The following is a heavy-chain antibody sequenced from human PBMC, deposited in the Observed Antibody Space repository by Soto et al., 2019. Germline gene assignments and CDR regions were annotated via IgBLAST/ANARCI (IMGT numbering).Heavy chain of an antibody. D-gene: IGHD3-10*01. Sequence: QVRLQESGPGLVKPSGTLSLTCLVSGGSMSSPNWWTWVRQAPVKGLEWIAEIHHSGATNYSPSLKSRAVISIDKSNNQFSLQLTSVTAADTAVYYCATGSPYYHGSGGMWDSWGRGALVTVSS. J-gene: IGHJ4*02. CDR3: ATGSPYYHGSGGMWDS. CDR1: GGSMSSPNW. CDR2: IHHSGAT. V-gene: IGHV4-4*02.